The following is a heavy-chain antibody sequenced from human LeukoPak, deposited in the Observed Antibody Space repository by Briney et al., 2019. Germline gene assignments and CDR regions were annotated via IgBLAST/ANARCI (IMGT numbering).Heavy chain of an antibody. J-gene: IGHJ4*02. D-gene: IGHD6-13*01. Sequence: SETLSPTCTVSGGSISSYYWSWIRQPPGKGLEWIEYIYYSGSTNYNPSLKSRVTISVDTSKNQFSLKLSSVTAADTAVYYCAGSSSWGDNFDYWGQGTLVTVSS. CDR2: IYYSGST. V-gene: IGHV4-59*01. CDR3: AGSSSWGDNFDY. CDR1: GGSISSYY.